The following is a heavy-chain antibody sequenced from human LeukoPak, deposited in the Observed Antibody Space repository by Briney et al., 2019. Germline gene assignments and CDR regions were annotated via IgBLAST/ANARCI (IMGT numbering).Heavy chain of an antibody. CDR2: ISTSSSYI. CDR3: VKDDGWVQYAN. J-gene: IGHJ4*02. V-gene: IGHV3-21*04. CDR1: GFTFSRHS. D-gene: IGHD5-24*01. Sequence: GGSLRLSCAASGFTFSRHSMNWVRQAPGKGLEWVSSISTSSSYIDYADSVKGRFIISRDNSKNTVYLQMNSLSAEDAAVYYCVKDDGWVQYANWGQGTLVTVSS.